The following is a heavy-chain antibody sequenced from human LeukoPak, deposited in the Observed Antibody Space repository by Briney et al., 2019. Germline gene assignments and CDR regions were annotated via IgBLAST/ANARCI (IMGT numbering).Heavy chain of an antibody. CDR1: GYTFTSYY. V-gene: IGHV1-46*01. D-gene: IGHD4-17*01. CDR2: INPSGGST. Sequence: ASVKVSCKASGYTFTSYYMHWVRQAPGQGLEWMGIINPSGGSTSYAQKFQGRVTMTRDMSTSTVCMELSSLRSEDTAVYYCARGTTVTTYGDAFDIWGQGTMVTVSS. J-gene: IGHJ3*02. CDR3: ARGTTVTTYGDAFDI.